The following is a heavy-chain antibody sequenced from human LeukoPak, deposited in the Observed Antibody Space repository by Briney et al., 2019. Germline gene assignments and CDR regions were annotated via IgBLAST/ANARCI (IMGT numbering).Heavy chain of an antibody. V-gene: IGHV3-49*03. J-gene: IGHJ4*02. Sequence: PGGSLRLSCTASGFTFGDDGWSWFRQAPGKGLEWICFIRKKGYGETTDYAASVRGRFTISRDDAKSIAYLQMNSLKTEDTALYYRSRGLHDYGDSNYYFDQWGRGTLATVSS. CDR1: GFTFGDDG. CDR3: SRGLHDYGDSNYYFDQ. CDR2: IRKKGYGETT. D-gene: IGHD4-17*01.